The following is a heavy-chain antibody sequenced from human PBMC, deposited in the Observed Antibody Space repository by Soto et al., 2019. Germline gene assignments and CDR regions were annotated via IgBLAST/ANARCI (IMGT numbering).Heavy chain of an antibody. J-gene: IGHJ6*02. CDR2: INPSGGST. V-gene: IGHV1-46*01. CDR1: GYTFTSYY. Sequence: ASVKVSCKASGYTFTSYYMHWVRQAPGQGLEWMGIINPSGGSTSYAQKFQGRVTITADESTSTAYMELSSLRSEDTAVYYCARLLADETYYYYGMDVRGQGTTXTVSS. D-gene: IGHD2-21*01. CDR3: ARLLADETYYYYGMDV.